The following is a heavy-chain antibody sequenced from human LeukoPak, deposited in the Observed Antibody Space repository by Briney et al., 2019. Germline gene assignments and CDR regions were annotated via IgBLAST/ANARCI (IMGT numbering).Heavy chain of an antibody. CDR2: IYYSGST. CDR3: ARQGDPTVTATGDY. D-gene: IGHD4-17*01. J-gene: IGHJ4*02. CDR1: GGSISSSSYY. Sequence: PSETLSLTCTVSGGSISSSSYYWGWIRQPPGKGLEWIGSIYYSGSTYYNPSLKSRVTISVDTSKNQFSPKLSSVTAADTAVYYCARQGDPTVTATGDYWGQGTLVTVSS. V-gene: IGHV4-39*01.